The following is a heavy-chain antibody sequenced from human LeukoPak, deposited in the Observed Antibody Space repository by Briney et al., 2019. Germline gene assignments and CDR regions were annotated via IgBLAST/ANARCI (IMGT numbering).Heavy chain of an antibody. CDR1: GGSFSGYY. Sequence: TSETLSLTCAVHGGSFSGYYWSWIRQPPGKGLEWIGEIDHSGSTNYNPSLKSRVTISVDTSKNQFSLKLSSVTAADTAVYYCARSITMVRGAKRGYFQHWGQGTLVTVSS. D-gene: IGHD3-10*01. CDR2: IDHSGST. V-gene: IGHV4-34*01. J-gene: IGHJ1*01. CDR3: ARSITMVRGAKRGYFQH.